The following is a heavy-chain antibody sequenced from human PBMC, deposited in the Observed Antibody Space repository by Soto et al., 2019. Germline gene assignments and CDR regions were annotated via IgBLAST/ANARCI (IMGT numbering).Heavy chain of an antibody. J-gene: IGHJ4*02. Sequence: QVQRVQSGAEVKKPGASVKVSCKASGYTFTSFDINWVRQATGQGLEWMGWMDPISGNTGYAQKFQGRVTMTRNTSKSTAYMELSSLRPEDTAVYYCARAYTWGVAVAGMWGQGTLVTVSS. CDR3: ARAYTWGVAVAGM. CDR1: GYTFTSFD. D-gene: IGHD6-19*01. V-gene: IGHV1-8*01. CDR2: MDPISGNT.